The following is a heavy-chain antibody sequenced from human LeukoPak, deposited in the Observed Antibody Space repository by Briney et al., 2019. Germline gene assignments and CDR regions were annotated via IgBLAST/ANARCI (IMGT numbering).Heavy chain of an antibody. CDR1: GYTFTSYG. V-gene: IGHV1-18*01. J-gene: IGHJ5*02. D-gene: IGHD2-15*01. CDR2: ISAYNGNT. CDR3: ARALVVVAATHWFDP. Sequence: GASVKVSCKASGYTFTSYGISWVRQAPGQGLEWMGWISAYNGNTNYAQKLQGRVTMTTDTSTSTAYMELRSLRSDDTAVYYCARALVVVAATHWFDPWGQGTPVTVSS.